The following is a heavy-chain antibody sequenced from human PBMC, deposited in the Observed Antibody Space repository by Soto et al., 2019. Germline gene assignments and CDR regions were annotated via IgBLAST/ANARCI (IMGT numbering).Heavy chain of an antibody. CDR3: AKDSSGWVDWYFDL. D-gene: IGHD6-19*01. Sequence: QVQLVESGGGVVQPGRSLRLSCAAAGFAFSSYGMHWVRQAPGKGLEWVAATSYDGSNKHYADSVKGRFTISRDNSKNTVYRQMNSLRAEDTAVYYCAKDSSGWVDWYFDLWGRGTLVTVSS. V-gene: IGHV3-30*18. CDR1: GFAFSSYG. J-gene: IGHJ2*01. CDR2: TSYDGSNK.